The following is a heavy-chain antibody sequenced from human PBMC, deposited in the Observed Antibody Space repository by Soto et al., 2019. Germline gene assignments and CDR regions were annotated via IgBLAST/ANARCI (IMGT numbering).Heavy chain of an antibody. J-gene: IGHJ4*02. Sequence: GGSLRLSCXASGFTFSSYAMHWVRQAPGKGLEWVALISYDGSDKDYADSVKGRFTISRDNSRNTLFLQMNSLRAEDTAVYYCARDYYKYYDSSGYYRSPAYWGQGTLVTVPQ. D-gene: IGHD3-22*01. V-gene: IGHV3-30-3*01. CDR1: GFTFSSYA. CDR2: ISYDGSDK. CDR3: ARDYYKYYDSSGYYRSPAY.